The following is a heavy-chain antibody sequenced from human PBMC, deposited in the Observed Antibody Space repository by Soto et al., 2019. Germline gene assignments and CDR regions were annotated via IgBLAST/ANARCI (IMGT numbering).Heavy chain of an antibody. Sequence: GWSLRLSCTASGLTFTNQAMSWVRQAPGRGLEWVSTMSASGATSMYADSVKGRFTIFKDNSQLYLQLNDLRVEDTAIYFCAKTEAMVAVTVQPRWFASWGQGTMVTV. CDR2: MSASGATS. D-gene: IGHD5-18*01. CDR1: GLTFTNQA. V-gene: IGHV3-23*01. CDR3: AKTEAMVAVTVQPRWFAS. J-gene: IGHJ5*01.